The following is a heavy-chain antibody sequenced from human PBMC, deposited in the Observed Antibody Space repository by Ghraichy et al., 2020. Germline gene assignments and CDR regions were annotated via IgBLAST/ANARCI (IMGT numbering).Heavy chain of an antibody. Sequence: GGSLRLSCAASGFTFSDYYMDWVRQAPGKGLEWVGRLRNKARGGTTESAASVKGRFAISRDDSRNLMFLQMNNLETEDTAVYYCVRGYNGFDSWGQGTLVTVSS. V-gene: IGHV3-72*01. D-gene: IGHD5-18*01. J-gene: IGHJ4*02. CDR2: LRNKARGGTT. CDR1: GFTFSDYY. CDR3: VRGYNGFDS.